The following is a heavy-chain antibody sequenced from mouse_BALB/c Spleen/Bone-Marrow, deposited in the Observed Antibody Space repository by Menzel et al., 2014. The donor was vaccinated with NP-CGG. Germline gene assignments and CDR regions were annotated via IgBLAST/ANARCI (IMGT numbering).Heavy chain of an antibody. V-gene: IGHV1-80*01. CDR3: ASVYDYGRGYAMDY. J-gene: IGHJ4*01. CDR2: IYPGDGDT. CDR1: GYAFSNYG. D-gene: IGHD2-4*01. Sequence: VQLVESGAEVMRPGSSVNISCKASGYAFSNYGMNWVKQRPRQGLEWIGQIYPGDGDTNYNGKFKGRVTLTADKSSSTAYMQLSSLTSEDSAVYFCASVYDYGRGYAMDYWGQGTSVTVSS.